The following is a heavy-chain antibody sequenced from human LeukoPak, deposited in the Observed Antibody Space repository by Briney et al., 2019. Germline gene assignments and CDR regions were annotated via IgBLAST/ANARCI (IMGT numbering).Heavy chain of an antibody. CDR1: GYTLTELS. Sequence: ASVKVSCKVSGYTLTELSMHWVRQAPGKGLEWMGGFDPEDGETIYAQKFQGRVTMTEDTSTDTAYMELSSVRAEDTAVYYCAAVWTYYDSSGYGAPRDAFDIWGQGTMVTVSS. CDR2: FDPEDGET. CDR3: AAVWTYYDSSGYGAPRDAFDI. V-gene: IGHV1-24*01. J-gene: IGHJ3*02. D-gene: IGHD3-22*01.